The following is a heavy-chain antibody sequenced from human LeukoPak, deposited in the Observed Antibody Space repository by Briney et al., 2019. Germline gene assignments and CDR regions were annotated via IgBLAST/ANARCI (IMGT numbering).Heavy chain of an antibody. V-gene: IGHV4-34*01. J-gene: IGHJ5*02. Sequence: SETLSLTCAVYGGSFSGYYWSWIRQPPGKGLEWIGEINHSGSTNYNPSLKSRVTISVDTSKNQFSLKLSSVTAADTAVYYCARLKVRGVKWFDPWGQGTLVTVSS. D-gene: IGHD3-10*01. CDR1: GGSFSGYY. CDR3: ARLKVRGVKWFDP. CDR2: INHSGST.